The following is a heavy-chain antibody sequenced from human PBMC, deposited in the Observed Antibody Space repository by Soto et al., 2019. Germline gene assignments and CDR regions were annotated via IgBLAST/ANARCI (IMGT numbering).Heavy chain of an antibody. V-gene: IGHV3-43D*04. Sequence: LRLSCAASGFTFDDYAMHWVRQAPGKGLEWVSLISWDGGSTYYADSVKGRFTISRDNSKNSLYLQMNSLRAEDTAVYYCARELYSSSALGFDPWGQGTLVTVSS. CDR1: GFTFDDYA. D-gene: IGHD6-6*01. CDR2: ISWDGGST. CDR3: ARELYSSSALGFDP. J-gene: IGHJ5*02.